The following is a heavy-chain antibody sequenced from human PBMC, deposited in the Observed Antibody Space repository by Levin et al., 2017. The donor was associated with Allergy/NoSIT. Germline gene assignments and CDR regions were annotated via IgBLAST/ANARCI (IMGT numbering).Heavy chain of an antibody. J-gene: IGHJ4*02. CDR1: GFTFSSYG. CDR3: AKDLGGYCTNGVCYLAY. V-gene: IGHV3-30*18. CDR2: ISYDGSNK. Sequence: GGSLRLSCAASGFTFSSYGMHWVRQAPGKGLEWVAVISYDGSNKYYADSVKGRFTISRDNSKNTLYLQMNSLRAEDTAVYYCAKDLGGYCTNGVCYLAYWGQGTLVTVSS. D-gene: IGHD2-8*01.